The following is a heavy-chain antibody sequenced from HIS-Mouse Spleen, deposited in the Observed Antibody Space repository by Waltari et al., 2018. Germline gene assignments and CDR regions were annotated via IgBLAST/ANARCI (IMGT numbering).Heavy chain of an antibody. Sequence: HVQLQQWGAGLLKPSETLSLTCAVYGGSFSGYYWSWIRQPPGKGLEWIGEINHSGSTNYNPSLKSRVTISVDTSKNQFSLKLSSVTAADTAVYYCARGRFHSWNDAFDIWGQGTMVTVSS. CDR1: GGSFSGYY. D-gene: IGHD1-1*01. J-gene: IGHJ3*02. CDR2: INHSGST. CDR3: ARGRFHSWNDAFDI. V-gene: IGHV4-34*01.